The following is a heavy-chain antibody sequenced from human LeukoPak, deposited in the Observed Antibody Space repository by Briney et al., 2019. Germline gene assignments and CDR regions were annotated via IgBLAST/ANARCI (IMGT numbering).Heavy chain of an antibody. CDR1: GYTFTSYY. CDR2: INPSGGST. CDR3: ARDHPHYYDSSGRGGFDY. V-gene: IGHV1-46*01. D-gene: IGHD3-22*01. Sequence: ASVKVSCKASGYTFTSYYMHWVRQAPGQGLEWMGIINPSGGSTSYAQKFQGRVTMARDTSTSTVYMELSSLRSEDTAVYYCARDHPHYYDSSGRGGFDYWGQGTLVTVSS. J-gene: IGHJ4*02.